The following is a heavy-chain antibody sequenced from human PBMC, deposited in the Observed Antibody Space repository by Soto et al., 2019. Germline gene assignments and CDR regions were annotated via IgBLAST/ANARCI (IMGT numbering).Heavy chain of an antibody. V-gene: IGHV4-39*01. Sequence: PSETLSLTCTVSGASISSSSYYWGWIRQPPGKGLAWIGNIYYSGSTYSNPSLKSRLTISVDTSKNQFSLKLSSVTAADTAVYYCARLVYSSSWYHFDYWGQGTLVTVSS. J-gene: IGHJ4*02. D-gene: IGHD6-13*01. CDR2: IYYSGST. CDR3: ARLVYSSSWYHFDY. CDR1: GASISSSSYY.